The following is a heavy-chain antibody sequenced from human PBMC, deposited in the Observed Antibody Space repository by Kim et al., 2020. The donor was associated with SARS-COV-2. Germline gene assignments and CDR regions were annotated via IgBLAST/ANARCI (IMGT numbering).Heavy chain of an antibody. V-gene: IGHV3-9*01. CDR2: ISWNSGSI. D-gene: IGHD6-13*01. CDR1: GFTFDDYA. J-gene: IGHJ4*02. CDR3: AKERHGSSWYYFDY. Sequence: GGSLRLSCAASGFTFDDYAMHWVRQAPGKGLEWVSGISWNSGSIGYADSVKGRFTISRDNAKNSLYLQMNSLRAEDTALYYCAKERHGSSWYYFDYWGQGTLVTVSS.